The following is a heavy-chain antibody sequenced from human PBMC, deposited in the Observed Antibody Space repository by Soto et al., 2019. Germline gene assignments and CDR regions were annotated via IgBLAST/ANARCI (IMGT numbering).Heavy chain of an antibody. D-gene: IGHD2-15*01. Sequence: EASVKVSCKASGYTFTSYGISWVRQAPGQGLEWMGWISAYNGNTNYAQKLQGRVTMTTDTSTSTAYMELRSLRSDDTAVYYCASICSGGSCYSSDAFDIWGQGTMVTVSS. CDR3: ASICSGGSCYSSDAFDI. CDR2: ISAYNGNT. V-gene: IGHV1-18*01. J-gene: IGHJ3*02. CDR1: GYTFTSYG.